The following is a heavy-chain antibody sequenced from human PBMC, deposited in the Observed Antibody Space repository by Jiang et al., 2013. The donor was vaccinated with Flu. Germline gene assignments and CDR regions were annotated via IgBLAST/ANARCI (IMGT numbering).Heavy chain of an antibody. CDR3: ARAPNQEYGGNSVSDY. Sequence: GAEVKKPGASVKVSCKASGYIFSSYGISWVRQAPGQGLEWMGWISVYNGNTNHAQMLQGRVTMTTDTSTRTAYMELRSLRSDDTAVYYCARAPNQEYGGNSVSDYWGQGTLVTVSS. CDR1: GYIFSSYG. CDR2: ISVYNGNT. D-gene: IGHD4-23*01. J-gene: IGHJ4*02. V-gene: IGHV1-18*01.